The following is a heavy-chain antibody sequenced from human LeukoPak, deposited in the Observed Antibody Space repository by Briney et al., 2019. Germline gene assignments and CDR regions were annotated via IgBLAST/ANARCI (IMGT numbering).Heavy chain of an antibody. J-gene: IGHJ4*02. CDR3: ARGHDYGDYFDY. V-gene: IGHV4-30-4*08. D-gene: IGHD4-17*01. Sequence: TSETLSLTCTVSGGSISSGDYYWSWIRQPPGKGLERIGYIYYSGSTYYNPSLKSRVTISVDTSKNQFSLKLSSVTAADTAVYYCARGHDYGDYFDYWGQGTLVTVSS. CDR1: GGSISSGDYY. CDR2: IYYSGST.